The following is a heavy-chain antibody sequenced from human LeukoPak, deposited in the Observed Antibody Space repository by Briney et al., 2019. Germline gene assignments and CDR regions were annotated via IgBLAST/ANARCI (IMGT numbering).Heavy chain of an antibody. CDR3: ARGQHGWSLTGAATELDY. CDR1: GYTFTGYY. D-gene: IGHD7-27*01. CDR2: INPNSGGT. J-gene: IGHJ4*02. Sequence: ASVKVSCKASGYTFTGYYMHWVRQAPGQGLEWMGWINPNSGGTNYAQKFQGWVTMTRDTSISTAYMELSRLRSDDTAVYYCARGQHGWSLTGAATELDYWGQGTLVTVSS. V-gene: IGHV1-2*04.